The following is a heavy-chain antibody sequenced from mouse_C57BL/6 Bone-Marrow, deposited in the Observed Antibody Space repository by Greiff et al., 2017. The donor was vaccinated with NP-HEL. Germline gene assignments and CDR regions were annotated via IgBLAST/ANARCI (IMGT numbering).Heavy chain of an antibody. Sequence: QVQLQQSGAELARPGASVKLSCKASGYTFTSYGISWVKQRTGQGLEWIGEIYPRSGNTYYNEKFKGKATLTADKSSSTAYMELRSLTSEDSAVYFCARSGGVYYYGSSYYAMDYWGQGTSVTVSS. D-gene: IGHD1-1*01. CDR1: GYTFTSYG. J-gene: IGHJ4*01. V-gene: IGHV1-81*01. CDR2: IYPRSGNT. CDR3: ARSGGVYYYGSSYYAMDY.